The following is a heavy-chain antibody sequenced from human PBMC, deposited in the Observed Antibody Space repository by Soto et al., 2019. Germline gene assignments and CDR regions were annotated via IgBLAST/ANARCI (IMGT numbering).Heavy chain of an antibody. D-gene: IGHD2-15*01. CDR2: IDPSDSYT. CDR3: ARQDCSGGSCYSSRGDYYGMDV. V-gene: IGHV5-10-1*01. CDR1: GYSFTSYW. J-gene: IGHJ6*02. Sequence: GESLKISCKGSGYSFTSYWISWVRQMPGKGLEWMGRIDPSDSYTNYSPSFQGHVTISADKSISTAYLQWSSLKASDTAMYYCARQDCSGGSCYSSRGDYYGMDVWGQGTTVTVSS.